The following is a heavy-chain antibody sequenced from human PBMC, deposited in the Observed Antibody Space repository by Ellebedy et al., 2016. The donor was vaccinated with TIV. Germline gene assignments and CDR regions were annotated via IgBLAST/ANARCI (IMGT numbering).Heavy chain of an antibody. J-gene: IGHJ4*02. CDR2: ISNTGSRT. Sequence: PGGSLRLSCAASGFTSSNYALSWVRQAPGKGLEWVSTISNTGSRTYYADSVEGRFIISRDNSKKTLYLQMNSLSAEDTAVYYCAKGRGGGSDSSAPRYYFDYWGLGTLVTVSS. V-gene: IGHV3-23*01. CDR1: GFTSSNYA. D-gene: IGHD3-22*01. CDR3: AKGRGGGSDSSAPRYYFDY.